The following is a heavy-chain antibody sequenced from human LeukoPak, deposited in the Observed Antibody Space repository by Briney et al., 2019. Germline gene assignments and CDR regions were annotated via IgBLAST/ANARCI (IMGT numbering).Heavy chain of an antibody. V-gene: IGHV4-31*03. CDR3: ASRPGYYYDSSGYQGRGAFDI. D-gene: IGHD3-22*01. Sequence: SQTLSPTCTVSGGSISSGGHYWSWIRQYPGKGLEWIGYIYYSGSTYYNPSLKSRVTISVDTSKNQFSLKLSSVTAADTAVYYCASRPGYYYDSSGYQGRGAFDIWGQGTMVTVSS. CDR1: GGSISSGGHY. CDR2: IYYSGST. J-gene: IGHJ3*02.